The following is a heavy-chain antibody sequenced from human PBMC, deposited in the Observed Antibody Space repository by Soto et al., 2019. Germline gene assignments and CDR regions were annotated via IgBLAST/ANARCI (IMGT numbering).Heavy chain of an antibody. D-gene: IGHD2-15*01. V-gene: IGHV1-18*01. Sequence: QVQLVQSGAEVKKPGASVEVSCKASGYTFTSYGISWVRQAPGQGLEWMGRISGYNGNSNYAQNLQGRVTMTTDTSTSTAYRELRRLRSDDTAGYYCAREDIQDIVVVVVAPEGLGYWGQGTLATVSS. J-gene: IGHJ4*02. CDR1: GYTFTSYG. CDR3: AREDIQDIVVVVVAPEGLGY. CDR2: ISGYNGNS.